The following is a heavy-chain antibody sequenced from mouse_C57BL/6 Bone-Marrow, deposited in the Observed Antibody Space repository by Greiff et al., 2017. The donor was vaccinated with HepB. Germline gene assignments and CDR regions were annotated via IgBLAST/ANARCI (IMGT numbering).Heavy chain of an antibody. CDR1: GYTFTSYG. D-gene: IGHD1-1*01. CDR2: INPSSGNT. V-gene: IGHV1-81*01. CDR3: ARESTTIVFPYFDY. J-gene: IGHJ2*01. Sequence: VQLQESGAELARPGASVKLSCKASGYTFTSYGISWVKQRTGQGLEWIGEINPSSGNTYYNEKFKGKAPLTADKSSSTAYMELRSLTSADSSVYFCARESTTIVFPYFDYWGQGTTLTVSS.